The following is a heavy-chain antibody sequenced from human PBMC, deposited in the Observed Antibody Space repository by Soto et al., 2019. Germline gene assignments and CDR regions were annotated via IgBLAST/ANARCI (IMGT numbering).Heavy chain of an antibody. CDR2: KYYSGIS. CDR1: RGSVSSQTHF. V-gene: IGHV4-61*01. CDR3: VREDMSGTYYFDA. D-gene: IGHD1-26*01. J-gene: IGHJ4*02. Sequence: SETLSLTCTVTRGSVSSQTHFWTWIRQPPGKGLEWIGYKYYSGISNYNPSLQSRVTISVDTSKNQFSLRLTSVTAADTAVYFCVREDMSGTYYFDAWGQGALVTVSS.